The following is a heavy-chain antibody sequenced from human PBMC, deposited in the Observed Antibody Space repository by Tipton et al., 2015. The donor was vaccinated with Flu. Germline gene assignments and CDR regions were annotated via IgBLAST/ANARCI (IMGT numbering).Heavy chain of an antibody. J-gene: IGHJ4*02. CDR1: GGSFGSGYL. D-gene: IGHD2-2*01. Sequence: TLSLTCSVSGGSFGSGYLWGWVRQPPGKGLEWIGNIHRSGSPYYNPSLKSRITMSVDTSKNQFSLQLRSVTAADTAVYYCARDPSLGMPDYFDYWGQGTLVTASS. CDR3: ARDPSLGMPDYFDY. CDR2: IHRSGSP. V-gene: IGHV4-38-2*02.